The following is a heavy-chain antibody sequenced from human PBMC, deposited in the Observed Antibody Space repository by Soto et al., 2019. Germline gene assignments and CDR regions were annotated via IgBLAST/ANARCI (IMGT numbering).Heavy chain of an antibody. V-gene: IGHV1-2*04. CDR1: GYTFTGYY. J-gene: IGHJ5*02. Sequence: ASVKVSCKASGYTFTGYYMHWVRQAPGQGLEWMGWINPNSGGTNYAQKFQGWVTMTRDTSISTAYMELSRLRSDDTAVYYCARDVGWYYYGSGSYYQFNWFDPWG. D-gene: IGHD3-10*01. CDR3: ARDVGWYYYGSGSYYQFNWFDP. CDR2: INPNSGGT.